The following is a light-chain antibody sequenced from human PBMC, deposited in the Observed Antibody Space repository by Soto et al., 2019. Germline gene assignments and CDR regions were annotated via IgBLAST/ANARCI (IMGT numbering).Light chain of an antibody. J-gene: IGKJ1*01. Sequence: DFQMTQSPSTLSASVGDRVTITCRASQNINNWVAWYQQKPGKAPKFLIHDASTLQRGVPSRFSGSGFGTEFSLTISSLQPDDFGSYYCHHPRTFGQGIKVEIK. CDR3: HHPRT. V-gene: IGKV1-5*01. CDR1: QNINNW. CDR2: DAS.